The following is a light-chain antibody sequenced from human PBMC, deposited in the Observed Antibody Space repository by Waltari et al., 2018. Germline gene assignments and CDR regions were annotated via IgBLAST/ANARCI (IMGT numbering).Light chain of an antibody. CDR3: QQYNNWPRT. CDR1: QRVSSN. V-gene: IGKV3-15*01. Sequence: EIVMTHSPAPLSVSPGQRATLSCRASQRVSSNLAWYQQKPGHAPRLLIYGASTRATGIPARFSGSGSGTEFTLTISSLQSEDFAVYYCQQYNNWPRTFGQGTKLEIK. CDR2: GAS. J-gene: IGKJ2*01.